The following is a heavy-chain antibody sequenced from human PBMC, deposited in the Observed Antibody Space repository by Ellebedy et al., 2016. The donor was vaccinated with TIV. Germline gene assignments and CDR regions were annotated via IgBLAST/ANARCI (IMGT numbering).Heavy chain of an antibody. Sequence: GESLKISCATSGFTPSSYWMHWVRQAPGKGLVWVSRINGDGSSTNYTDSAKGRFTISRDNSKSTLYLQMNSLRAEDTAVYYCAKELVSRGSLTFDYWGQGILVTVSS. CDR3: AKELVSRGSLTFDY. CDR2: INGDGSST. V-gene: IGHV3-74*01. CDR1: GFTPSSYW. D-gene: IGHD6-19*01. J-gene: IGHJ4*02.